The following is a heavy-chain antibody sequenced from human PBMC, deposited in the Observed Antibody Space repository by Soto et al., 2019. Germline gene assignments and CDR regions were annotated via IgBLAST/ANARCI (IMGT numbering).Heavy chain of an antibody. Sequence: SETLSLTCAVSGGSISSSNWWSWVRQPPGKGLEWIGEIYHSGSTNYNPSLKSRDTISVDKSKNQYSLKLSSVTAADTAVYYCARAPYSSRGYGGYFDDWSQGTLVLVSS. J-gene: IGHJ4*02. CDR1: GGSISSSNW. CDR3: ARAPYSSRGYGGYFDD. D-gene: IGHD6-13*01. CDR2: IYHSGST. V-gene: IGHV4-4*02.